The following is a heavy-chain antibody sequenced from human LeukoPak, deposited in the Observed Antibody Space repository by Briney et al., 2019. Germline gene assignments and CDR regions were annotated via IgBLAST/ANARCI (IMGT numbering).Heavy chain of an antibody. J-gene: IGHJ6*02. CDR3: ARHLITMIVDPGANLGGMDV. Sequence: PSQTLSLTCTVSGGSISSGGYYWSWIRQPPGKGLEWIGYIYHSGSTYYNPSLKSRVTISVDRSKNQFSLKLSSVTAADTAVYHCARHLITMIVDPGANLGGMDVWGQGTTVTVSS. CDR2: IYHSGST. CDR1: GGSISSGGYY. V-gene: IGHV4-30-2*01. D-gene: IGHD3-22*01.